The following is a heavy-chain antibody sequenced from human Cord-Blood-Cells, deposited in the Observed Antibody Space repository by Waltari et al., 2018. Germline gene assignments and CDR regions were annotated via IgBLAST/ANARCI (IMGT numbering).Heavy chain of an antibody. V-gene: IGHV4-59*01. CDR2: TYYSGST. CDR3: ASRMYYYYGMDV. J-gene: IGHJ6*02. CDR1: GGSISSYY. Sequence: QVQLQESGPGLVKPSETLSLPCTVSGGSISSYYWSCIRQPPGKGLEWIGYTYYSGSTNYNPSLKSRVTISVDTSKNQFSLKLSSVTAADTAVYYCASRMYYYYGMDVWGQGTTVTVSS.